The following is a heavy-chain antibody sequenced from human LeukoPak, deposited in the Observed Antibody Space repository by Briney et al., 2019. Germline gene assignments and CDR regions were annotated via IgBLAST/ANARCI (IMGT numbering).Heavy chain of an antibody. J-gene: IGHJ4*02. V-gene: IGHV3-7*01. Sequence: PGVSLRLSCAASGFTLSSYWMTWVRRAPGKGREGVANTKKDGSQTAYVDSVKGRFTISRDNVQNSLYLQMNSLRVEDTAVYYCARVHGGSWEGPFDYWGQGTMVTVSS. CDR1: GFTLSSYW. CDR2: TKKDGSQT. CDR3: ARVHGGSWEGPFDY. D-gene: IGHD2-15*01.